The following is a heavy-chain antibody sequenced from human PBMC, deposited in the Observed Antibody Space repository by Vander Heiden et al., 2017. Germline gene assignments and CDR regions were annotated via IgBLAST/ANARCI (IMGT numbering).Heavy chain of an antibody. J-gene: IGHJ4*02. CDR1: GVTFSSYA. D-gene: IGHD2-21*02. Sequence: QVPLVQSGAEVKTPGSSVKVSCKASGVTFSSYAISWVRQAPGQGLGWMGGIIPIFGTANYAQKFQGRVTITADESTSTAYMELSSLRSEDTAVYYCARVRFCGGDCYYFDYWGQGTLVTVSS. CDR2: IIPIFGTA. V-gene: IGHV1-69*01. CDR3: ARVRFCGGDCYYFDY.